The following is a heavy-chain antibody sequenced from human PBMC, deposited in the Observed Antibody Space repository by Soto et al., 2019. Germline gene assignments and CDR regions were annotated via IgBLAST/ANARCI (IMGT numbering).Heavy chain of an antibody. CDR1: GGSIGGVGYS. Sequence: SETLSLTGAVSGGSIGGVGYSWSWIRQPPGGGLEWIGYMYHSGTFLKSPSLKTRLTMSLDMSKNQFSLTLNSMTAADTAVYYCASAQFYSGSGNYNNLMFDAWGQGIQVTVSS. V-gene: IGHV4-30-2*01. CDR3: ASAQFYSGSGNYNNLMFDA. CDR2: MYHSGTF. D-gene: IGHD3-10*01. J-gene: IGHJ5*02.